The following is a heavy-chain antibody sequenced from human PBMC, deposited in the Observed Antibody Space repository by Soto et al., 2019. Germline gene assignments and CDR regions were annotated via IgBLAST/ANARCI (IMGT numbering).Heavy chain of an antibody. CDR2: TYYRSEWYT. D-gene: IGHD1-1*01. CDR1: GDSVSSNSAA. CDR3: ARGLGGITDY. V-gene: IGHV6-1*01. Sequence: PSQTLSLTCAISGDSVSSNSAAWNWIRQSPSRGLEWLGRTYYRSEWYTDYAPSVRSRITINADTSKNKFSLQLNSVTPEGTAVYYCARGLGGITDYWGQGTRVTVSS. J-gene: IGHJ4*02.